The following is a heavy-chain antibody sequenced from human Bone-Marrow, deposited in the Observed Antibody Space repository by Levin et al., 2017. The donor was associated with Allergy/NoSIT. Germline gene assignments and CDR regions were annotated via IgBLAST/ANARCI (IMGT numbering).Heavy chain of an antibody. Sequence: SETLSLTCNVSGDSMRNYYWSWIRQPPGKGLEWIGYVYFSGSTSYNPSLKSRVTISVDTSKNLFYLRLTSVTAAESAVYYCAGGKPYHENYDILTDYYRVGYYFEYWGQGTLVTCSS. V-gene: IGHV4-59*01. J-gene: IGHJ4*02. CDR3: AGGKPYHENYDILTDYYRVGYYFEY. CDR2: VYFSGST. D-gene: IGHD3-9*01. CDR1: GDSMRNYY.